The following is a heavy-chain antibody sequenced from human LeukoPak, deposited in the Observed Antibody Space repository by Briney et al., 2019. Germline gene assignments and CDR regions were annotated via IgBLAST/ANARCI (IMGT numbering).Heavy chain of an antibody. V-gene: IGHV1-46*01. CDR1: GYTFTSYY. J-gene: IGHJ5*02. CDR3: ARDADYDFWSGYPRELDP. CDR2: INPSGGST. D-gene: IGHD3-3*01. Sequence: ASVKVSCKASGYTFTSYYMHWVRQAPGQGLEWMGIINPSGGSTSYAQKFQGRVTMTRGMSTSTVYMELSSLRSEDTAVYYCARDADYDFWSGYPRELDPWGQGTLVTVSS.